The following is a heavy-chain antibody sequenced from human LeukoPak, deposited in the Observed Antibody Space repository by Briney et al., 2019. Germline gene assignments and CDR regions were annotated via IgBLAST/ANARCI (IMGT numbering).Heavy chain of an antibody. Sequence: ASVKVSCKASGGTFSSYAISWVRQAPGQGLEWMGGIIPIFGTANYAQKFQGRVTITADESMSTAYMELSSLRSEDTAVYYCARSGDSSGYYYGERYWGQGTLVTVSS. D-gene: IGHD3-22*01. J-gene: IGHJ4*02. CDR3: ARSGDSSGYYYGERY. CDR1: GGTFSSYA. CDR2: IIPIFGTA. V-gene: IGHV1-69*13.